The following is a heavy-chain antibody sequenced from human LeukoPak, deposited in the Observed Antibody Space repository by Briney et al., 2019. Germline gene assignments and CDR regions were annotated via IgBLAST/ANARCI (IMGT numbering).Heavy chain of an antibody. CDR1: GGSISGYY. D-gene: IGHD6-13*01. Sequence: SETLSLTCTVSGGSISGYYWNWVRQPPGKGLEWIGYIYYSGSTKYNPSPKSRVTISVDTSKNQFSLKLSSVTAADTAVYYCARRGYASSWSFDYWGQGTLVTVSS. CDR3: ARRGYASSWSFDY. V-gene: IGHV4-59*08. CDR2: IYYSGST. J-gene: IGHJ4*02.